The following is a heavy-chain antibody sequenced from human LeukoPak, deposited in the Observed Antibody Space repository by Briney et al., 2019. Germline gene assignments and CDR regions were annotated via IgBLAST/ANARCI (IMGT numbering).Heavy chain of an antibody. J-gene: IGHJ4*02. V-gene: IGHV3-33*01. CDR1: GFTFSSYG. CDR3: ARDSGAFKPRHYFDY. CDR2: IWYDGSNR. Sequence: GGSLRLSCAASGFTFSSYGMHWVRQAPGKGLEWVAVIWYDGSNRYYADSVKGRFTISRDNSKNTLYLQMNRLRAEDTAVYYCARDSGAFKPRHYFDYWGQGTLVTVSS. D-gene: IGHD1-26*01.